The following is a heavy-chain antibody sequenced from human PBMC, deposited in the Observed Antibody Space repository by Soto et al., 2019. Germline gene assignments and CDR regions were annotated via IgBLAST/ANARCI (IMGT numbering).Heavy chain of an antibody. CDR2: IYYSGNT. CDR3: ARKKGYSYGPHYFDY. V-gene: IGHV4-31*03. CDR1: GGSVSSGGYY. D-gene: IGHD5-18*01. J-gene: IGHJ4*02. Sequence: QVQLQESGPGLVKPSQTLSLTCTVSGGSVSSGGYYWSWIRQHPGKGLEWIGYIYYSGNTFYNPSLKSRVTISVDTSKNQFALKLSSVTAADTAVYYCARKKGYSYGPHYFDYWGQGTRVTVSS.